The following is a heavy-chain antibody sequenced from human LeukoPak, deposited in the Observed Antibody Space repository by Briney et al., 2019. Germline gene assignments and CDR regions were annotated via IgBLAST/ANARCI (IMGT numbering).Heavy chain of an antibody. V-gene: IGHV1-2*06. Sequence: ASVTVSCTASGYTFTGYYMHWVRQAPGQGLEWMGRINPNSGGTNYAQKFQGRVTMTRDTSISTAYMELSRLRPDDTAVYYCARWGLGCSSTSCHDAFDIWGQGTMVTVSS. CDR2: INPNSGGT. J-gene: IGHJ3*02. CDR3: ARWGLGCSSTSCHDAFDI. D-gene: IGHD2-2*01. CDR1: GYTFTGYY.